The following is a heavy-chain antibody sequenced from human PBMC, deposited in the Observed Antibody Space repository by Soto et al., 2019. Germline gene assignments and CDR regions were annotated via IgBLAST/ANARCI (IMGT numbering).Heavy chain of an antibody. D-gene: IGHD1-26*01. J-gene: IGHJ4*03. V-gene: IGHV3-30-3*01. Sequence: QVQLVESGGGVVQPGRSLRLSCAASGFTFSSYAMHWVRQAPGKGLEWVAVISYDGSNKYYADSVKGRFTISRDNSKNTLYLQMNSLRAEDTAVYYCARVDAGGATKGYXDYW. CDR2: ISYDGSNK. CDR3: ARVDAGGATKGYXDY. CDR1: GFTFSSYA.